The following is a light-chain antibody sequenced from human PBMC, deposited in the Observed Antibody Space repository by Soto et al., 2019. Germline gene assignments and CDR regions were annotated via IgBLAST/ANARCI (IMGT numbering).Light chain of an antibody. CDR1: QSISGR. J-gene: IGKJ2*01. V-gene: IGKV1-5*01. CDR3: QQYNDYSPYT. Sequence: DIQMTQAPSTLSASVGNRVTFPCRASQSISGRLAWYQQKPGRAPKLLIFDASSVGSGVPSRFSGSGSGTEFTLTISSLQPDDLATYYCQQYNDYSPYTFGQGTKLEI. CDR2: DAS.